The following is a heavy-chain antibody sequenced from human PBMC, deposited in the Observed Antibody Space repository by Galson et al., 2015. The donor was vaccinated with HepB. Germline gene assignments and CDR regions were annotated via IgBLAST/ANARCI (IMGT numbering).Heavy chain of an antibody. CDR1: GYSFTSYW. J-gene: IGHJ6*02. CDR3: ARHNTHERQDPYYYYGMDV. Sequence: QSGAEVKKPGESLKISCKGSGYSFTSYWIGWVRQMPGKGLEWMGIIYPGDSDTRYSPSFQGQVTISADKSISTAYLQWSSLKASDTAMYYCARHNTHERQDPYYYYGMDVWGQGTTVTVSS. D-gene: IGHD1-1*01. CDR2: IYPGDSDT. V-gene: IGHV5-51*01.